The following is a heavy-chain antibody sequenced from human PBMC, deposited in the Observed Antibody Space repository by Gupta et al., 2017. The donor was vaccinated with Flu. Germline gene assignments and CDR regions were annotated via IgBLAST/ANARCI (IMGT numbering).Heavy chain of an antibody. J-gene: IGHJ4*02. D-gene: IGHD6-13*01. V-gene: IGHV3-23*01. CDR1: GFTFSSYA. CDR2: IGDSGNST. Sequence: EVQLLESGGGLVQPGGSLSLSCAAPGFTFSSYAMSWVRQAPGTGLEWVSAIGDSGNSTYYAAFGKGRFAISRDSAKNTLYLQMNSLRAEDTAVYYCAKDRAYSLDYWGQGTLVTVSS. CDR3: AKDRAYSLDY.